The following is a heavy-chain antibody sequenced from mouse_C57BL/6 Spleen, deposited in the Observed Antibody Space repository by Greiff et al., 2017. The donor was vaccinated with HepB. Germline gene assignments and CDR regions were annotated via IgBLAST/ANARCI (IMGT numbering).Heavy chain of an antibody. Sequence: QVQLQQPGAELVKPGASVKMSCKASGYTFTSYWITWVKQRPGQGLEWIGDIYPGSGSTNYNEKFKSKATMTVDTSSSNAYMQLSSLTSEDSVVYYCARRLDYWGQGTSVTVSS. CDR2: IYPGSGST. V-gene: IGHV1-55*01. J-gene: IGHJ4*01. CDR3: ARRLDY. CDR1: GYTFTSYW.